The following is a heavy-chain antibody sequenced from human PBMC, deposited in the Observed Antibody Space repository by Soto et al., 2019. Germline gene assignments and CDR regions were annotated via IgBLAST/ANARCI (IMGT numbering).Heavy chain of an antibody. J-gene: IGHJ5*02. CDR2: VYSSGST. CDR3: ARRVQANSAVVQGNWLDP. V-gene: IGHV4-59*08. CDR1: GGSISSHS. D-gene: IGHD5-18*01. Sequence: PSETLSLTCSVSGGSISSHSWNWIRQPPGRGLEWIGHVYSSGSTNYNPSLESRVTISVDTSKNQFSLKLTSLTAADTAVYYCARRVQANSAVVQGNWLDPWGQGTLVTV.